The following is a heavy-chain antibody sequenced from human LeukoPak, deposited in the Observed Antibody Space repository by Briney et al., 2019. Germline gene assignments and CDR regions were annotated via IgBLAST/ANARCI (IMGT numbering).Heavy chain of an antibody. V-gene: IGHV1-2*02. CDR1: GYTFTGYY. CDR2: INPNSGGT. J-gene: IGHJ5*02. Sequence: ASVKVSCKASGYTFTGYYMHWVRQAPGQGLEWMGWINPNSGGTNYAQKFQGRVTMTRDTSIGTAYMELSRLRSDDTAVYYCARDRHDFWSGRRFDPWGQGTLVTVSS. CDR3: ARDRHDFWSGRRFDP. D-gene: IGHD3-3*01.